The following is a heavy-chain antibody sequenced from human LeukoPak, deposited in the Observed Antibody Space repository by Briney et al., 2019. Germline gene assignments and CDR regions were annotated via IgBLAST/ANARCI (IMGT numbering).Heavy chain of an antibody. CDR2: VYYSGRT. V-gene: IGHV4-61*01. J-gene: IGHJ3*02. CDR1: GDSVRSDSHY. D-gene: IGHD3-22*01. CDR3: VRETATYYYDSRGYYRQIEVFDI. Sequence: QTSETLSLTCSVSGDSVRSDSHYWSWIRQPPGKGLEWIGNVYYSGRTAYNPSLKSRVTISVDISKNQFSLQLNSVTAADTAVYYCVRETATYYYDSRGYYRQIEVFDIWGQGTPVIVS.